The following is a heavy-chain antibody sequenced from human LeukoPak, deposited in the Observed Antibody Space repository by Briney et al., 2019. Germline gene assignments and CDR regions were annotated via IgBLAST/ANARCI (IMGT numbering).Heavy chain of an antibody. D-gene: IGHD2-21*01. CDR1: GGSISSSNW. V-gene: IGHV4-4*02. CDR2: INHSGST. CDR3: ARLLGSHINYFDP. Sequence: ASETLSLTCAVSGGSISSSNWWSWVRQPPGKGLEWIGEINHSGSTNYNPSLKSRVTISVDTSKNQFSLKLSSVTAADTAVYYCARLLGSHINYFDPWGQGTLVTVSS. J-gene: IGHJ5*02.